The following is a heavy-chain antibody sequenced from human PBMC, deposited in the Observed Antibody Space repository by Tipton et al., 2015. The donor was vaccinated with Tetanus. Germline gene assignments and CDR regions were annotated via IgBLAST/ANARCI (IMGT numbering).Heavy chain of an antibody. CDR3: AKDRYSSGYYGAFDY. Sequence: CAASGFTFSSYGMHWVRQAPGKGLEWVAVISYDGSNKYYADSVKGRFTTSRDNSKNTLYLQMNSLRAEDTAVYYCAKDRYSSGYYGAFDYWGQGTLVTVSS. V-gene: IGHV3-30*18. J-gene: IGHJ4*02. CDR2: ISYDGSNK. CDR1: GFTFSSYG. D-gene: IGHD3-22*01.